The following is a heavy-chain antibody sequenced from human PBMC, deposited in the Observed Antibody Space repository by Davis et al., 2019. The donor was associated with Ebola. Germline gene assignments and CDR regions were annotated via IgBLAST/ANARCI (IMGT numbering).Heavy chain of an antibody. Sequence: GGSLRLSFPASGFTFSNYGIHWFRQAPGKGLEWVTFIQYDGSGKYYADPVKGRFTISRDNSKNTLYLQMNSLRTEDTAVYYCAKDPGIVGSSDLFDYWGQGILVTVSS. CDR3: AKDPGIVGSSDLFDY. D-gene: IGHD1-26*01. CDR1: GFTFSNYG. J-gene: IGHJ4*02. V-gene: IGHV3-30*02. CDR2: IQYDGSGK.